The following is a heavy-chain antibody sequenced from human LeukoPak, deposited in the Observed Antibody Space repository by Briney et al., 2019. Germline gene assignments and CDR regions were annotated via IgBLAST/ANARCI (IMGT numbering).Heavy chain of an antibody. J-gene: IGHJ4*02. CDR2: LSGTGGST. CDR3: AKDIAARPVY. D-gene: IGHD6-6*01. V-gene: IGHV3-23*01. CDR1: GFTFSNYA. Sequence: GGSLRLSCAASGFTFSNYAMSWVRQAPGKGLEWVSTLSGTGGSTYYADSVQGRFTISRDNSKSTLCLQMNSLRAEDTAVYYCAKDIAARPVYWGQGTLVTVSS.